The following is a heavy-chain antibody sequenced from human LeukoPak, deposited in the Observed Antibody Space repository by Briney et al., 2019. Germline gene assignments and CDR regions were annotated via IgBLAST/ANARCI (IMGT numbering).Heavy chain of an antibody. CDR3: ARDPSSSSWVPQKGWFDP. Sequence: PGRSLRLSCAASGFTFSSYAMRWVRQAPGKGLEWVAVISYDGSNKYYADSVKGRFTISRDNSKNTLYLQMNSLRAEDTAVYYCARDPSSSSWVPQKGWFDPWGQGTLVTVSS. V-gene: IGHV3-30-3*01. D-gene: IGHD6-13*01. CDR2: ISYDGSNK. J-gene: IGHJ5*02. CDR1: GFTFSSYA.